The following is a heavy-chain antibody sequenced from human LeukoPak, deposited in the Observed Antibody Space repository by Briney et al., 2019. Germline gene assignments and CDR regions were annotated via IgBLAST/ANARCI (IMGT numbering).Heavy chain of an antibody. J-gene: IGHJ4*02. Sequence: SETLSLTCAVYGGSFSSYYWSWIRQPPGKGLEWIGEINHSGSTNYNPSLKSRVTISVDTSKNQFSLKLSSVTAADTAVYYCARGYRYYYGSGSHNDYWGQGTLVTVSS. CDR1: GGSFSSYY. V-gene: IGHV4-34*01. D-gene: IGHD3-10*01. CDR3: ARGYRYYYGSGSHNDY. CDR2: INHSGST.